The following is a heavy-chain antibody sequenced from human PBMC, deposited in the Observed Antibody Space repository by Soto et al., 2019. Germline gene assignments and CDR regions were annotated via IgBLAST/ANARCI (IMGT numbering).Heavy chain of an antibody. CDR3: ARVRYYYDSSGYSRKYYFDY. Sequence: PSETLSLTCTVSGGSISSGDYYWSWIRQPPGKGLEWIGYIYYSGSTYYNPSLKSRVTISVDTSKNQFSLKLSSVTAADTAVYYCARVRYYYDSSGYSRKYYFDYWGQGTLVTVSS. J-gene: IGHJ4*02. V-gene: IGHV4-30-4*01. CDR2: IYYSGST. D-gene: IGHD3-22*01. CDR1: GGSISSGDYY.